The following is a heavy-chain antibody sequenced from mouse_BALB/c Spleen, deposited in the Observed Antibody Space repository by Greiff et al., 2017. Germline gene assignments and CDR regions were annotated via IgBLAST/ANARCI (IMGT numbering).Heavy chain of an antibody. V-gene: IGHV5-6-4*01. J-gene: IGHJ3*01. CDR1: GFTFSSYT. CDR3: TRDPRRGFAY. CDR2: ISSGGSYT. Sequence: EVQGVESGGGLVKPGGSLKLSCAASGFTFSSYTMSWVRQTPEKRLEWVATISSGGSYTYYPDSVKGRFTISRDNAKNTLYLQMSSLKSEDTAMYYCTRDPRRGFAYWGQGTLVTVSA. D-gene: IGHD2-12*01.